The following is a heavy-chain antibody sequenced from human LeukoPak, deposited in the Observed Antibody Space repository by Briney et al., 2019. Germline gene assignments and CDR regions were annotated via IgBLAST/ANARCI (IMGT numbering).Heavy chain of an antibody. CDR3: AGGPYDSSHFDY. Sequence: GSSVKVSCKASGGTFSSYAISWVRQAPGQGLDWMGRIIPIFGTANYAQKFQGRVTITTDESTSTAYMELSSLRSEDTAVYYCAGGPYDSSHFDYWGQGTLVTVSS. D-gene: IGHD3-22*01. CDR2: IIPIFGTA. J-gene: IGHJ4*02. CDR1: GGTFSSYA. V-gene: IGHV1-69*05.